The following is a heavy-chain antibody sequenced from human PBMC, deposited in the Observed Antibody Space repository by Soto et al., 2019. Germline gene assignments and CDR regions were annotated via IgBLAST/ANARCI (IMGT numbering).Heavy chain of an antibody. Sequence: HPGGSLTLSCAASGFPFSSYGMHWVRQAPGKGLEWVAVISYDGSNKYYADSVKGRFTISRDNSKNTLYLQMNSLRAEDTAVYYCAKDQAQSTKLDYYYYYGMDVWGQGTTVTVSS. D-gene: IGHD2-2*01. CDR1: GFPFSSYG. CDR2: ISYDGSNK. CDR3: AKDQAQSTKLDYYYYYGMDV. J-gene: IGHJ6*02. V-gene: IGHV3-30*18.